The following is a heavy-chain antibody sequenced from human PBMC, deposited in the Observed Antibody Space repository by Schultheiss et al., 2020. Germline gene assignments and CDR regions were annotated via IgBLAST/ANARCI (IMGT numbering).Heavy chain of an antibody. J-gene: IGHJ4*02. Sequence: TLSLTCTVSGGSISSSSYYWSWIRQHPGKGLEWIGEINHSGSTNYNPSLKSRVTISVDTSKNQFSLKLSSVTAADTALYYCAKDINGIAAAPDYWGQGTLVTVSS. CDR1: GGSISSSSYY. D-gene: IGHD6-13*01. CDR2: INHSGST. V-gene: IGHV4-31*03. CDR3: AKDINGIAAAPDY.